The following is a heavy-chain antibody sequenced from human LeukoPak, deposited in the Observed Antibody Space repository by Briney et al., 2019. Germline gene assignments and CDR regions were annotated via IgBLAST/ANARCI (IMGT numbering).Heavy chain of an antibody. CDR2: IYYSGRT. Sequence: PSETLSLTCTVSGGSSSSSSYYWSWIRQPPGKGLEWIGYIYYSGRTSYNPSLTSRVTISVDTSTNQFSLKLSSVTAADTAVYYCARVSISMVRGVIIRYDWFDPWGQGTLVTVSS. J-gene: IGHJ5*02. CDR1: GGSSSSSSYY. D-gene: IGHD3-10*01. CDR3: ARVSISMVRGVIIRYDWFDP. V-gene: IGHV4-61*01.